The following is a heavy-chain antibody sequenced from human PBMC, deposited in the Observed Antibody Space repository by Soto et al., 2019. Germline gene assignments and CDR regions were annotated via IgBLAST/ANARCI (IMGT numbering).Heavy chain of an antibody. Sequence: PSETLSLTCTVSGGSISSGGYYWSWIRQPPGKGLEWIGYIYYSGSTYYNPSLKSRVTISVDTSKNQFSLKLSSVTAADTAVYYCARVITIFDFSGGYGMDVWGQGTTVTVSS. D-gene: IGHD3-3*01. CDR2: IYYSGST. J-gene: IGHJ6*02. CDR1: GGSISSGGYY. CDR3: ARVITIFDFSGGYGMDV. V-gene: IGHV4-30-4*08.